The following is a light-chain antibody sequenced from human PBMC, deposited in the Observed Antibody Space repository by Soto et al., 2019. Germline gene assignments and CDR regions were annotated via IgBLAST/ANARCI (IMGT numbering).Light chain of an antibody. CDR3: QSYDSSLSGLWV. J-gene: IGLJ3*02. CDR1: SSNIGAGYD. Sequence: QAVVTQPPSVYGAPGQRVTISCTGSSSNIGAGYDVHWYQQLPGTAPKLLIYGNSNRPSGVPDRFSGSKSGTSASLAITGLQAEDEADYYCQSYDSSLSGLWVFGGGTKLTV. CDR2: GNS. V-gene: IGLV1-40*01.